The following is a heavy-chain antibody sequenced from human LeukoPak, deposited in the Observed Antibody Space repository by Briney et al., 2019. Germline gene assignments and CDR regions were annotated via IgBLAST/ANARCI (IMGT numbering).Heavy chain of an antibody. CDR3: ARRDGYNSGACDY. J-gene: IGHJ4*02. CDR2: IWYDGSNK. Sequence: GGSLRLSCAASGFTFSSYGMHWVRQAPGKGLEWVAVIWYDGSNKYYADSVKGRFTISRDNSKNTLYLQMSSLRAEDTAVYYCARRDGYNSGACDYWGQGTLVTVSS. V-gene: IGHV3-33*01. D-gene: IGHD5-24*01. CDR1: GFTFSSYG.